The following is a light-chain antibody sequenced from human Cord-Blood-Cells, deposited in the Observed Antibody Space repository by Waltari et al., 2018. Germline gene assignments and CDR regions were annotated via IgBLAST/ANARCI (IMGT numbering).Light chain of an antibody. Sequence: DIQMTQSPSSLSASVGDRVTITCRASQSISSYLNWYQQKPGKAPKLLIYSASSLQSGVPSRFSGSGSGTDFTLTISSLQPEDVATYYCQQNYSTPYTFGQGTELEIK. CDR3: QQNYSTPYT. CDR2: SAS. J-gene: IGKJ2*01. CDR1: QSISSY. V-gene: IGKV1-39*01.